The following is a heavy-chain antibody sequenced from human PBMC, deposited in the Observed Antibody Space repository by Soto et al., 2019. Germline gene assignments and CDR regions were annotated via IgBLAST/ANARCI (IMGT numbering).Heavy chain of an antibody. CDR1: GFTFSSYS. CDR2: ISSSSSYI. V-gene: IGHV3-21*01. J-gene: IGHJ4*02. Sequence: GGSLRLSCAASGFTFSSYSMNWVRQAPGKGLEWVSSISSSSSYIYYADSVKGRFTISRDNAKNSLYLQMNSLRAEDTAVYYCARAVYAMGGFDYWGQGTLVTVSS. CDR3: ARAVYAMGGFDY. D-gene: IGHD2-8*01.